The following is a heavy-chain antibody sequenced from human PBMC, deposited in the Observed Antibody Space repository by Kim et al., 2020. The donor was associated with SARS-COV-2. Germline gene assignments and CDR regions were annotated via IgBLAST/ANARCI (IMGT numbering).Heavy chain of an antibody. J-gene: IGHJ6*02. D-gene: IGHD3-10*01. CDR3: ARGTPMVRGVITPPDYYGRDV. V-gene: IGHV7-4-1*02. CDR2: INTNTGNP. Sequence: ASVKVSCKASGYTFTNYTMNWVRQAPGQGLEWMGWINTNTGNPTYAQGFTGRFVFSLDTSVSTAYLQISSLKAEDTAVYYCARGTPMVRGVITPPDYYGRDVWGQGTTVTVSS. CDR1: GYTFTNYT.